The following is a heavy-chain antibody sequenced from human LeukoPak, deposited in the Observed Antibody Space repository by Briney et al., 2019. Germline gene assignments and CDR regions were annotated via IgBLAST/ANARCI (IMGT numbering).Heavy chain of an antibody. CDR3: AREGRRSDCSSTSCYAKLYNWFDP. J-gene: IGHJ5*02. CDR2: IYTSGST. D-gene: IGHD2-2*01. Sequence: SETLSLTCTVSGGSISSYYWSWIRQPAGKGLEWIGRIYTSGSTNYNPSLKSRVTISVDKSKNQFSLKLSSVTAADTAVYYCAREGRRSDCSSTSCYAKLYNWFDPWGQGTLVTVSS. CDR1: GGSISSYY. V-gene: IGHV4-4*07.